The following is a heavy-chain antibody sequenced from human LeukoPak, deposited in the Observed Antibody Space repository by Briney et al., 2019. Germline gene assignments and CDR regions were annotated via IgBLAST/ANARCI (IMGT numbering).Heavy chain of an antibody. CDR3: AKLHALGLPEPDYFDY. CDR2: ISGSGGST. D-gene: IGHD1-14*01. CDR1: GFTFSSYA. Sequence: GGSLRLSCAASGFTFSSYAMSWVRQAPGKGLEWVSAISGSGGSTYYADSVKGRFTISRDNSKNTLYLQMNSLRAEDTAVYYCAKLHALGLPEPDYFDYWGQGTLVTVSS. J-gene: IGHJ4*02. V-gene: IGHV3-23*01.